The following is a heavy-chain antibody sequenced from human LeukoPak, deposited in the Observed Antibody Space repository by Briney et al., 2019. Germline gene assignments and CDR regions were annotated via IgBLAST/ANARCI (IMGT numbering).Heavy chain of an antibody. D-gene: IGHD4-23*01. J-gene: IGHJ4*02. CDR1: GGTFSSYA. V-gene: IGHV1-69*05. Sequence: SVKVSCKASGGTFSSYAISWVRQAPGQGLEWMGGIIPIFGTANYAQKFQGRVTITTDESTSTAYMELSSLRSEDTAVYYCARESYGGNSGGEGNYWGQGTLVTVSS. CDR3: ARESYGGNSGGEGNY. CDR2: IIPIFGTA.